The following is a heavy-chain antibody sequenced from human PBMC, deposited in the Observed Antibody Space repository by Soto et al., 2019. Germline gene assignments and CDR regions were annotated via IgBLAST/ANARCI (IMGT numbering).Heavy chain of an antibody. J-gene: IGHJ4*02. CDR2: IYHSGST. V-gene: IGHV4-30-2*01. CDR3: AAGGGLPRYY. D-gene: IGHD5-12*01. CDR1: GGSISSGGYS. Sequence: QLQLQESGSGLVKPSQTLSLTCAVSGGSISSGGYSWSWIRQPPGKGLEWIGYIYHSGSTYYNPALKDRVTISVDRSKNQFSLQLSSVTAADTAVYYCAAGGGLPRYYWGQGTLVTVSS.